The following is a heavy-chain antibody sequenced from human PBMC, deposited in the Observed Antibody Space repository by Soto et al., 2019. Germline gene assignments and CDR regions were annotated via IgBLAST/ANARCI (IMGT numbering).Heavy chain of an antibody. D-gene: IGHD6-13*01. V-gene: IGHV3-74*01. Sequence: GGSLRLSCAASGFTFSSYWMHWVRQAPGKGLVWVSRINSDGSSTSYADSVKGRFTISRDNAKNTLYLQMNSLRAEDTAVYYCARAYSSSWPLYYYGMDVWGQGTTVTVSS. CDR1: GFTFSSYW. J-gene: IGHJ6*02. CDR2: INSDGSST. CDR3: ARAYSSSWPLYYYGMDV.